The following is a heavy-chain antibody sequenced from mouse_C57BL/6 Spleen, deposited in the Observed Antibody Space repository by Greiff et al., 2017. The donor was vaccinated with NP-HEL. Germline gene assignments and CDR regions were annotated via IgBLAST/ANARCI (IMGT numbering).Heavy chain of an antibody. CDR2: IYPRSGNT. D-gene: IGHD2-3*01. V-gene: IGHV1-81*01. CDR1: GYTFTSYG. Sequence: QVHVKQSGAELARPGASVKLSCKASGYTFTSYGISWVKQRTGQGLEWIGEIYPRSGNTYYNEKFKGKATLTADKSSSTAYMELRSLTSEDSAVYVCAREDGYAMDYWGQGTSVTVSS. CDR3: AREDGYAMDY. J-gene: IGHJ4*01.